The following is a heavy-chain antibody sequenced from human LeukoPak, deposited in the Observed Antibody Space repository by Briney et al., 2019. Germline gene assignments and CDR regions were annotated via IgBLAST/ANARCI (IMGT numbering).Heavy chain of an antibody. J-gene: IGHJ4*02. D-gene: IGHD5-24*01. CDR2: IFYTGNA. CDR3: ARHRSGWLQSSFDY. Sequence: SETLSLTCTVSGVSISSYYWGWIRQPPGKGLEWIGGIFYTGNAYDNPSLKSRVTISVDTSKNQFSLRLSSVTAADTAVYYCARHRSGWLQSSFDYWGQGTLVTVSS. V-gene: IGHV4-39*01. CDR1: GVSISSYY.